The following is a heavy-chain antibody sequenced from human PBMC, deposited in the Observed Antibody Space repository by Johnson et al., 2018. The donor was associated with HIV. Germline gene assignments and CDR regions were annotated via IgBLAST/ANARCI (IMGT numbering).Heavy chain of an antibody. CDR1: GFTFSDYY. J-gene: IGHJ3*01. V-gene: IGHV3-11*04. CDR3: ARDTYYYDTSGYLTRPRAFDV. D-gene: IGHD3-22*01. Sequence: QVQLVESGGGLVKPGGSLRLSCAASGFTFSDYYMSWIRQAPGKGLEWVSYISSSGSTIYYADSVKGRFTISRDNAKNSLYLQMNSLRAEDTAVYYCARDTYYYDTSGYLTRPRAFDVWGQGTMVTVSS. CDR2: ISSSGSTI.